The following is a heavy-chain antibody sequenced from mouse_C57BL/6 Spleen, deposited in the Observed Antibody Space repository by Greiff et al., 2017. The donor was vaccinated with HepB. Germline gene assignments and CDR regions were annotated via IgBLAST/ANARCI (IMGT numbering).Heavy chain of an antibody. J-gene: IGHJ4*01. Sequence: EVQLVESGGGLVQPKGSLKLSCAASGFSFNTYAMNWVRQAPGKGLEWVARIRSKSNNYATYYADSVKDRFTISRDDSESMLYLQMNNLKTEDTAMYYCVRHDYDYDHYAMDYWGQGTSVTVSS. D-gene: IGHD2-4*01. CDR2: IRSKSNNYAT. CDR1: GFSFNTYA. V-gene: IGHV10-1*01. CDR3: VRHDYDYDHYAMDY.